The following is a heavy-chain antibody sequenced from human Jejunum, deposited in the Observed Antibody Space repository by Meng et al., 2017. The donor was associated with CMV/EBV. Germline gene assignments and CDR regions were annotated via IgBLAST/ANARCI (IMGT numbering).Heavy chain of an antibody. V-gene: IGHV4-4*07. CDR3: ARGPGASTREGFDY. CDR2: IYSSGST. J-gene: IGHJ4*02. CDR1: GGSITTYH. Sequence: QVQLAGSGPGLVRPSKTPSLTCTVSGGSITTYHWTWIRQPSGKGLEWIVRIYSSGSTKTNPSLRSRVTMSVATSNNQFSLNLSSVTAADTAVYYCARGPGASTREGFDYWGLGTLVTVSS. D-gene: IGHD1-26*01.